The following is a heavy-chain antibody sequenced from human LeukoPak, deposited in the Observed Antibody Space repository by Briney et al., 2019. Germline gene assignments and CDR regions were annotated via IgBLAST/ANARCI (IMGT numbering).Heavy chain of an antibody. CDR3: ARERDPPAIDI. CDR1: GFTFSSYE. CDR2: ISSSGSIM. Sequence: PGGSLRLSCVVSGFTFSSYEMNWVRQAPGKGLEWVSYISSSGSIMYYAESVKGRFTISRDNAKNSLYLQMNSLRPEDTAIYYCARERDPPAIDIWGQGTMVIVSS. J-gene: IGHJ3*02. V-gene: IGHV3-48*03.